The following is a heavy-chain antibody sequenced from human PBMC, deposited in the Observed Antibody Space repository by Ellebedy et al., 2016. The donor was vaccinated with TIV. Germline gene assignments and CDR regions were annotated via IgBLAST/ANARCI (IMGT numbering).Heavy chain of an antibody. CDR2: ISNTGSRT. V-gene: IGHV3-23*01. J-gene: IGHJ4*02. CDR3: AKGRGGGSDSSAPRYYFDY. D-gene: IGHD3-22*01. CDR1: GFTFSNFA. Sequence: PGGSLRLSCGASGFTFSNFAMTWVRQAPGKGLEWVSTISNTGSRTYYADSVEGRFIISRDNSKKTLYLQMNSLRAEDTAVYYCAKGRGGGSDSSAPRYYFDYWGLGTLVTVSS.